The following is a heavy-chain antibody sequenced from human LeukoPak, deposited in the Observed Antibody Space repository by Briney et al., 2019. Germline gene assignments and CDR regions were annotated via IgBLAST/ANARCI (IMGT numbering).Heavy chain of an antibody. CDR2: ITSSSDYT. CDR1: GFTFSSYA. Sequence: GGSLRLSCVASGFTFSSYAMNWVRQAPGKGLEWVSIITSSSDYTNYADSVRGRFTVSRDNSKNTLYLQMNSLGAEDTAAYFCAKEARTGHWYFDLWGRGTLVSVSS. V-gene: IGHV3-23*01. CDR3: AKEARTGHWYFDL. J-gene: IGHJ2*01.